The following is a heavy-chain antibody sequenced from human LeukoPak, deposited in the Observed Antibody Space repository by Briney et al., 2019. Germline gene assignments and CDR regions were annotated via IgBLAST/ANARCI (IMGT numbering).Heavy chain of an antibody. Sequence: GGSLRLSCAASGFTFDDYGMSWVRQAPGKGLEWVSGIIWNGVSTFYADSVKGRFTISRDNSKNTLYLQMNTLRAEDTAVYYCARAITMIVVVEGYWGQGTLVTVSS. J-gene: IGHJ4*02. D-gene: IGHD3-22*01. V-gene: IGHV3-20*04. CDR3: ARAITMIVVVEGY. CDR2: IIWNGVST. CDR1: GFTFDDYG.